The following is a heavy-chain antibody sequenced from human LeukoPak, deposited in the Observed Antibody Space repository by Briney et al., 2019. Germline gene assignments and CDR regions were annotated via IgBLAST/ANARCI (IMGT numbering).Heavy chain of an antibody. CDR3: ARDLGQYYDTSDNWFAP. J-gene: IGHJ5*02. D-gene: IGHD3-22*01. CDR1: GFTFSDYY. V-gene: IGHV3-11*04. Sequence: GGSLRLSCAASGFTFSDYYMSWIRQAPGKGLEWVSYISSSGSTIYYADSVKGRFTISRDNAKNSLYLQMNSLRAEDTAVYYCARDLGQYYDTSDNWFAPWGQGTLVTVSS. CDR2: ISSSGSTI.